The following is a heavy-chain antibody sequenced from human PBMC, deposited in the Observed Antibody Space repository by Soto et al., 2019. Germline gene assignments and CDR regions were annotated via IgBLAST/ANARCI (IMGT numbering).Heavy chain of an antibody. J-gene: IGHJ5*02. V-gene: IGHV4-61*01. D-gene: IGHD5-12*01. CDR1: GGSVSSGSYY. Sequence: NPSETLSLTCTVSGGSVSSGSYYWSWIRQPPGKGLEWIGYIYYSGSTNYNPSLKSRVTISVDTSKNQFSLKLRSVTAADTAVYYCARDGVEMATIRGLDPWGQGTLVTVSS. CDR2: IYYSGST. CDR3: ARDGVEMATIRGLDP.